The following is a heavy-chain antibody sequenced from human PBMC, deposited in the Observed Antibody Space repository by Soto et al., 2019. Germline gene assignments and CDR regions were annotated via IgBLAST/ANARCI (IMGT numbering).Heavy chain of an antibody. V-gene: IGHV3-48*03. CDR3: ARARFWRSGMDV. J-gene: IGHJ6*02. D-gene: IGHD3-3*01. Sequence: GGSLRLSCAASGFTFSSYEMNWVRQAPGKGLEWVSYISSSGGTIYYADSVKGRFTISRDNAKNSLYLQMNSLRAEDTAVYYCARARFWRSGMDVWGQGTTVTVSS. CDR1: GFTFSSYE. CDR2: ISSSGGTI.